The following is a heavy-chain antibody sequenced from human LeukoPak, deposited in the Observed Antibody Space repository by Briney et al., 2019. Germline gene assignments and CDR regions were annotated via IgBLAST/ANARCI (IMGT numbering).Heavy chain of an antibody. J-gene: IGHJ4*02. V-gene: IGHV3-7*01. CDR1: GFTFSRYW. Sequence: PGGSLRLSCAASGFTFSRYWTSWARQAPGKGLERVANINQNGNKKYYVDSVKGRFTISRDNAKNSLYLQMNNLRAEDTAVYYCARDLLKEFCSGTSCYASPDYWGQGTLVTVSS. CDR2: INQNGNKK. D-gene: IGHD2-2*01. CDR3: ARDLLKEFCSGTSCYASPDY.